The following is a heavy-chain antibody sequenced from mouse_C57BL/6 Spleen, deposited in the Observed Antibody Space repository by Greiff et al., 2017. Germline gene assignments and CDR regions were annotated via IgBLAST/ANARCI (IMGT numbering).Heavy chain of an antibody. V-gene: IGHV1-82*01. CDR3: ARGGYGNYWYFDV. CDR2: IYPGDGDT. CDR1: GYAFSSSW. D-gene: IGHD2-10*02. Sequence: VQLQQSGPELVKPGASVKISCKASGYAFSSSWMNWVKQRPGKGLEWIGRIYPGDGDTNYNGKFKGKATLTADKSSSTAYMQLSSLTSEDSAVYFCARGGYGNYWYFDVWGTGTTVTVSS. J-gene: IGHJ1*03.